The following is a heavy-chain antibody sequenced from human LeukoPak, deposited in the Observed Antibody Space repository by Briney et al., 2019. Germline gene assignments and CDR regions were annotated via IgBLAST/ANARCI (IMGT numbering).Heavy chain of an antibody. CDR2: IWYDGSNK. CDR1: GFTFGNYG. CDR3: ARDGWFDP. Sequence: GGSLRLSCAASGFTFGNYGMHWVRQGPGKGLEWVAVIWYDGSNKYYADSVKGRFTISRDNSKNTLYLQMNSLRAEDTAVYYCARDGWFDPWGQGTLVTVSS. V-gene: IGHV3-33*01. J-gene: IGHJ5*02.